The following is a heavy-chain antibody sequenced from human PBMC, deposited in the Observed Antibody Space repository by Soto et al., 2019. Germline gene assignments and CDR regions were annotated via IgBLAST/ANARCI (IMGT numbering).Heavy chain of an antibody. CDR2: ISYDGSNK. CDR3: AKLLPRQARSHY. CDR1: GFTFSSYG. J-gene: IGHJ4*02. D-gene: IGHD2-15*01. V-gene: IGHV3-30*18. Sequence: GGSLRLSCAASGFTFSSYGMHWVRQAPGKGLEWVAVISYDGSNKYYADSVKGRFTISRDNSKNTLYLQMNSLRAEDTAVYYCAKLLPRQARSHYWGQVTMIAFSS.